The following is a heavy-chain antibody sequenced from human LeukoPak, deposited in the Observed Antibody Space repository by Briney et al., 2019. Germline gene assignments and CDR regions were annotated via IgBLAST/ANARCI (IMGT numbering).Heavy chain of an antibody. CDR3: AKSREYSTSSPFDY. V-gene: IGHV1-2*06. J-gene: IGHJ4*02. CDR2: IHPNSGGI. CDR1: GYTFTDYY. Sequence: GASVKVSCKGSGYTFTDYYLHWVRQAPGRGLEWMGRIHPNSGGIKNGQKYQGRVTETRDTSISTAYMELSSLRSDDTAVYYCAKSREYSTSSPFDYWGQGTLVTVSS. D-gene: IGHD6-6*01.